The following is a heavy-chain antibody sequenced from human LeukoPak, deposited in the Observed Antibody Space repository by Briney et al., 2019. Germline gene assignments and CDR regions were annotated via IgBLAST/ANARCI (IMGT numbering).Heavy chain of an antibody. CDR1: GGTFSSYT. V-gene: IGHV1-69*02. CDR3: THYSNYRYYFDY. Sequence: SVKFSCKASGGTFSSYTISWVRLAPRPGLEWMGRMIPILGIANYAQKFQGRVTITADKSTSTAYMELSSLRSEGTAVYYCTHYSNYRYYFDYWGQGTLVTVPS. J-gene: IGHJ4*02. D-gene: IGHD4-11*01. CDR2: MIPILGIA.